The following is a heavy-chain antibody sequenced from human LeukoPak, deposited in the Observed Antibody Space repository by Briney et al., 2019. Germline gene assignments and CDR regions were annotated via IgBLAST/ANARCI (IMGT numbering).Heavy chain of an antibody. Sequence: ASVKVSCKASGYTFTSYGISWVRQAPGQGLEWMGGIIPIFGTANYAQKFQGRVTITADESTSTAYMELSSLRSEDTAVYYCARGVVVPAAGYYYYMDVWGKGTTVTVSS. V-gene: IGHV1-69*13. CDR3: ARGVVVPAAGYYYYMDV. D-gene: IGHD2-2*01. CDR1: GYTFTSYG. J-gene: IGHJ6*03. CDR2: IIPIFGTA.